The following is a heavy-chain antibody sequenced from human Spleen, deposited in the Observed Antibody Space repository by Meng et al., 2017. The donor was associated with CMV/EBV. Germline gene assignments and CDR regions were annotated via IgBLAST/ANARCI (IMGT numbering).Heavy chain of an antibody. J-gene: IGHJ4*02. CDR3: ARQVEMATNPYYFDY. CDR1: GGSISSSSYY. Sequence: GGSISSSSYYWGWIRQPPGKGLEWIGSIYYSGSTYYNPSLKSRVTISVDTSKNQFSLKLSSVTAADTAVYYCARQVEMATNPYYFDYWGQGTLVTVSS. V-gene: IGHV4-39*01. CDR2: IYYSGST. D-gene: IGHD5-24*01.